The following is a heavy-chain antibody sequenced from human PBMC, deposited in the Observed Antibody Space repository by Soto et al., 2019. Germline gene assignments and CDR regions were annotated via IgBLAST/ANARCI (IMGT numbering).Heavy chain of an antibody. V-gene: IGHV3-23*01. D-gene: IGHD3-10*01. CDR1: GFTFSSYA. J-gene: IGHJ6*02. CDR3: AKEYVITMVRGVITFPYGMDV. Sequence: GGSLRLSCAASGFTFSSYAMSWVRQAPGKGLEWVSAISGSGGSTYYADSVKGRFTISRDNSKNTLYLQMNSLRAEDTAVYYCAKEYVITMVRGVITFPYGMDVWGQGTTVPAP. CDR2: ISGSGGST.